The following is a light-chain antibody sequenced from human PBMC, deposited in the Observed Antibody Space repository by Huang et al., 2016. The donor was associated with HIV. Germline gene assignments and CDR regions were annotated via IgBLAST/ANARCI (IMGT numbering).Light chain of an antibody. J-gene: IGKJ4*01. CDR2: GAS. CDR3: QKSYTTPLT. Sequence: DIQMTQSPSSLSASVGDRVTITCRASQSISAYLNWYQQKPGKATKLRIYGASTLKSGVPSRFSGSGSGTDFTLTINSLQPEDFATYYCQKSYTTPLTFGGGTKVEI. V-gene: IGKV1-39*01. CDR1: QSISAY.